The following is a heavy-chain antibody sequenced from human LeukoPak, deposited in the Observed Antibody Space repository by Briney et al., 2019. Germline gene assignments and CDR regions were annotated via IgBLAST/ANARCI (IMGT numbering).Heavy chain of an antibody. D-gene: IGHD3-10*01. V-gene: IGHV4-31*03. CDR3: ARDAGGWFDP. CDR1: GGSISSSSYY. J-gene: IGHJ5*02. CDR2: IYYSGST. Sequence: SETLSLTCTVSGGSISSSSYYWGWIRQHPGKGLEWIGYIYYSGSTYYNPSLKSRVTISVDTSKNQFSLKLSSVTAADTAVYYCARDAGGWFDPWGQGTLVTVSS.